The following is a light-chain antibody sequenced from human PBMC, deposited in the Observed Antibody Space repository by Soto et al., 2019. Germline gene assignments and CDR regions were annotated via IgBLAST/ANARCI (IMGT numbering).Light chain of an antibody. V-gene: IGKV1-5*01. CDR2: DAS. J-gene: IGKJ2*01. CDR3: QQYNSYPYT. Sequence: DIQMTQSPSTLSASVGDRVTITCRASQSISSWLAWYQQKPGKAPKLLIYDASSLESGVPSRFSGSGSGTEFTLTISSLQPDDFATYYCQQYNSYPYTFGQWTKVEIK. CDR1: QSISSW.